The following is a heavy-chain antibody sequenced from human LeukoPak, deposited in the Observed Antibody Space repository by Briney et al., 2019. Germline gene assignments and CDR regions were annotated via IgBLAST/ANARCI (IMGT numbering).Heavy chain of an antibody. Sequence: ASVKVSCKASGGTFTTYAITWVRQAPGQGLEWMGGIIPRFATANHAQKFQVRVTITADESTSTAYMELSSLRSEDTAVYYCARDYYDSSGYYWSIDYWGQGTLVTVSS. CDR3: ARDYYDSSGYYWSIDY. CDR1: GGTFTTYA. J-gene: IGHJ4*02. CDR2: IIPRFATA. D-gene: IGHD3-22*01. V-gene: IGHV1-69*01.